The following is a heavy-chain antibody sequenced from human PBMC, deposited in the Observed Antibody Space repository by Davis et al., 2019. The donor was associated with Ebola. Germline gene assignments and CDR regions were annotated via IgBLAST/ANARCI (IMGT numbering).Heavy chain of an antibody. CDR1: GGSFSGYY. J-gene: IGHJ4*02. D-gene: IGHD5-12*01. CDR3: ARGRGYSGYERYDY. V-gene: IGHV4-34*01. Sequence: SETLSLTCAVYGGSFSGYYWSWIRQTPGKGLEWIGEINHSGSTNYNPSLKSRVTISVDTSKNQFSLKLSSVTAADTAVYYCARGRGYSGYERYDYWGQGTLVTVSS. CDR2: INHSGST.